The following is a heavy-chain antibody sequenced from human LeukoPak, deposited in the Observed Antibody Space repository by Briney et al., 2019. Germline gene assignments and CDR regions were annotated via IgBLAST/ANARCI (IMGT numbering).Heavy chain of an antibody. CDR2: IYYSGST. D-gene: IGHD1-26*01. Sequence: SETLSLTCIVSGGSSSSYYWSWIRQPPGKGLQWIGYIYYSGSTNYNPSLNSRVTISLDTSKNQFSLKLSSVTAADTAIYYCAREEVGSYYFDYWGQGTLVTVSS. CDR3: AREEVGSYYFDY. J-gene: IGHJ4*02. V-gene: IGHV4-59*01. CDR1: GGSSSSYY.